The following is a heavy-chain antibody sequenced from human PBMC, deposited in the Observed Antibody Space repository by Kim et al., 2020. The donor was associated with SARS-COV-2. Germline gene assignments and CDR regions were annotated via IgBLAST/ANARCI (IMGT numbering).Heavy chain of an antibody. Sequence: SETLSLTCTVSGGSISSSSYYWGWIRQPPGKGLEWIGSIYYSGSTYYNPSLKSRVTISVDTSKNQFSLKLSSVTAADTAVYYCARRHSSGWYVEYFDYWGQGTLVTVSS. D-gene: IGHD6-19*01. V-gene: IGHV4-39*01. CDR3: ARRHSSGWYVEYFDY. CDR2: IYYSGST. CDR1: GGSISSSSYY. J-gene: IGHJ4*02.